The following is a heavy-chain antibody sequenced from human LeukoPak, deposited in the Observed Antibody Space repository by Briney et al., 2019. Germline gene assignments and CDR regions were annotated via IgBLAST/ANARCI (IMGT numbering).Heavy chain of an antibody. Sequence: SETLSLTCTVSGGSISTYFWTWIRQPPGKGLEWIGYIDYSAYTKYNPSLKSRVTISVDTSKNQFSLSLSSLTAADTAVYYCAREVSRGRGGYQIDYWGPGTLVTVSS. V-gene: IGHV4-59*01. CDR3: AREVSRGRGGYQIDY. CDR1: GGSISTYF. CDR2: IDYSAYT. D-gene: IGHD5-24*01. J-gene: IGHJ4*02.